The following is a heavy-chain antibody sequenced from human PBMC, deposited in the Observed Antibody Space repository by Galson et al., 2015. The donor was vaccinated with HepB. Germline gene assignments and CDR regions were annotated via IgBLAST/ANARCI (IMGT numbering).Heavy chain of an antibody. J-gene: IGHJ4*02. D-gene: IGHD6-19*01. Sequence: SLRLSCAASGFTFSSYWMSWVRQAPGKGLEWVANIKQDGSEKYYVDSVKGRFTISRDNAKNSLYLQMNSLRAEDTAVYYCARVKNERYSSNYFDYWGQGTLVTVSS. CDR3: ARVKNERYSSNYFDY. CDR2: IKQDGSEK. V-gene: IGHV3-7*03. CDR1: GFTFSSYW.